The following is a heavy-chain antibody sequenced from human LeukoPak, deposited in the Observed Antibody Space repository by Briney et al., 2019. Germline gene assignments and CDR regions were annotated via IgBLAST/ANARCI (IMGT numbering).Heavy chain of an antibody. CDR2: IYYSGST. D-gene: IGHD3-3*01. Sequence: SETLSLTCTVSGGSISSYYWSWIRQPPGKGLEWIGYIYYSGSTNYNPSLKSRVTISVDTSKNQFSLKLSSVTAADTAVYYCARARRDFWSGYYADAFDIWGQGTMATVSS. J-gene: IGHJ3*02. CDR3: ARARRDFWSGYYADAFDI. CDR1: GGSISSYY. V-gene: IGHV4-59*01.